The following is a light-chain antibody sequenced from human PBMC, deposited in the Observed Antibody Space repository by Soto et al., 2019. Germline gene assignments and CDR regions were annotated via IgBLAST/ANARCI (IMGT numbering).Light chain of an antibody. Sequence: QSALTQPASVSGSPGQWITISCTGTSCDIGSYNRVSWYQQHPGKAPKLIIYEVTDRPSGVSNRFSGSKSGNTAYLTISGLQAEDEAEYYCSSYTNINTRACVFGTGTKLTVL. V-gene: IGLV2-14*01. CDR2: EVT. J-gene: IGLJ1*01. CDR1: SCDIGSYNR. CDR3: SSYTNINTRACV.